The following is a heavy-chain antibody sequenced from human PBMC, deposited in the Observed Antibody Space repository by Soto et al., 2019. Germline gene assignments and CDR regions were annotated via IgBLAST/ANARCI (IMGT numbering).Heavy chain of an antibody. V-gene: IGHV3-74*01. Sequence: PGGSLRLSCAASGFTFSSYWMHWVRQAPGKGLLWVSRINNDGSTTNYADSVKGRFTISRDNSKNTLYLQMNSLRVEDTAVYYCASAAVTAPDYWGQGTLVTVSS. D-gene: IGHD2-21*02. CDR1: GFTFSSYW. J-gene: IGHJ4*02. CDR3: ASAAVTAPDY. CDR2: INNDGSTT.